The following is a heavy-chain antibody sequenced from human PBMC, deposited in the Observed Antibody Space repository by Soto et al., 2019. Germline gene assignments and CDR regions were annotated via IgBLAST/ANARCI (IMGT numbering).Heavy chain of an antibody. Sequence: QVQLQESGPGLVKPSETLSLTCTVSGGSISSYYWNWLRRPPGKGLEWIGFIYSSGITKYNPSLKSRVTISMDTSKNQFSLNLSSVTAADTAVYYCAREDYEYDSSGYYSSWGQGTLVTVSS. D-gene: IGHD3-22*01. CDR1: GGSISSYY. CDR3: AREDYEYDSSGYYSS. V-gene: IGHV4-59*08. CDR2: IYSSGIT. J-gene: IGHJ5*02.